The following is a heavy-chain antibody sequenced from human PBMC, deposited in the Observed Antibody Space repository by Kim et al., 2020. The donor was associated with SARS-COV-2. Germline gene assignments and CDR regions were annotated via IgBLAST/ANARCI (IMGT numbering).Heavy chain of an antibody. Sequence: SETLSLTCAVYGGSFSGYYWSWIRQPPGKGLEWIGEINHSGSTNYNPSLKSRVTISVDTSKNQFSLKLSSVTAADTAVYYCARGAVAAAGNPGYYYYYGMDVWGQGTTVTVSS. CDR3: ARGAVAAAGNPGYYYYYGMDV. CDR2: INHSGST. D-gene: IGHD6-13*01. J-gene: IGHJ6*02. CDR1: GGSFSGYY. V-gene: IGHV4-34*01.